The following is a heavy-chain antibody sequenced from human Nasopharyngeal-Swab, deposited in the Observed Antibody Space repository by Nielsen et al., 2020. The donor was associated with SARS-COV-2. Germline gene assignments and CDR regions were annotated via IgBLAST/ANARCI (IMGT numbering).Heavy chain of an antibody. V-gene: IGHV4-39*07. J-gene: IGHJ6*02. Sequence: SETLSLTCTVSGGSISSSCYYWGWLRQPPGKGLEWIGSIYYSGSTYYNPSLKSRVTISVDTSKNQFSLKLSSVTAADTAVYYCVGSSWYGDYYYYYGMDVWGQGTTVTVSS. CDR2: IYYSGST. CDR3: VGSSWYGDYYYYYGMDV. D-gene: IGHD6-13*01. CDR1: GGSISSSCYY.